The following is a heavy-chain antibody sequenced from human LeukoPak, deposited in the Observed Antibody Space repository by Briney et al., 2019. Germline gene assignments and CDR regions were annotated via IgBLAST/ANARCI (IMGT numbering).Heavy chain of an antibody. CDR3: AKRDAVTEFDY. J-gene: IGHJ4*02. CDR2: IQPDGNDK. Sequence: GGSLRLSCAASGFTFNNYGMHWVRQARGKGLERVTLIQPDGNDKYYADSVKGRFTVSRDNSKNTLYLQLNSLRAEDTAVYYCAKRDAVTEFDYWGQGTLVTVSS. V-gene: IGHV3-30*02. CDR1: GFTFNNYG. D-gene: IGHD2-21*02.